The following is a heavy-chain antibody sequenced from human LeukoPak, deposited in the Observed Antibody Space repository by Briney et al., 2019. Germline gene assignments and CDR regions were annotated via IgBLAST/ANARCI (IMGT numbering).Heavy chain of an antibody. CDR1: GASVSSYY. D-gene: IGHD2-21*02. V-gene: IGHV4-4*07. CDR3: TRDNGGDWYAFDI. J-gene: IGHJ3*02. Sequence: SETLSLTCSVSGASVSSYYWSWIRQPAGKGLEWIGRIYTSGSTNYNPSLKSRVTMSVDTSKNQFSLKLTSVNAADAALYYCTRDNGGDWYAFDIWGQGTVVTVSS. CDR2: IYTSGST.